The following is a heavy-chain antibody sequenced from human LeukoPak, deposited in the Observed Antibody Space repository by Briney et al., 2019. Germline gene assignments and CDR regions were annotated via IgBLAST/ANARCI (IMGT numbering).Heavy chain of an antibody. Sequence: AGTLRLSCAASGFTFSSYGMHWVRQAPGKGLEWVAFIRYDGSNKYYADSVKGRFTIARDNSKNTLYLQMNSLRAEDTAVYYCAKSITMVRGVITKYYGMDVWGQGTTVTVSS. CDR1: GFTFSSYG. D-gene: IGHD3-10*01. CDR2: IRYDGSNK. V-gene: IGHV3-30*02. CDR3: AKSITMVRGVITKYYGMDV. J-gene: IGHJ6*02.